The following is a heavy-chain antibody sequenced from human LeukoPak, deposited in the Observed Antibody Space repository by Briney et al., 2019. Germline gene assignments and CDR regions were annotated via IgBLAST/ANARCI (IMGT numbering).Heavy chain of an antibody. V-gene: IGHV3-64D*06. CDR1: GFTFSTYA. J-gene: IGHJ3*02. D-gene: IGHD2-15*01. CDR3: VKPLDGQWWEDAFDI. CDR2: ISSNGGST. Sequence: GGSLRLSCSASGFTFSTYAMHWVRQAPGKGLEYVSAISSNGGSTYYADSVKGRFTISRDNSKNTLYLQMSSLRAEDTAVYYCVKPLDGQWWEDAFDIWGQGTMVTVSS.